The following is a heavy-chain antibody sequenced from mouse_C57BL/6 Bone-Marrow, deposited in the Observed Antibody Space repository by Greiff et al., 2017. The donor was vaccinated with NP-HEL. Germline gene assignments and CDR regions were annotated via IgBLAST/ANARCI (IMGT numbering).Heavy chain of an antibody. D-gene: IGHD3-3*01. V-gene: IGHV1-81*01. CDR3: AVGPYWYFDV. J-gene: IGHJ1*03. Sequence: VQLVESGAELARPGASVKLSCKASGYTFTSYGISWVKQRTGQGLEWIGEIYPRSGNTYYNEKFKGKATLTADKSSSTAYMELRSLTSEDSAVYFCAVGPYWYFDVWGTGTTVTVSS. CDR2: IYPRSGNT. CDR1: GYTFTSYG.